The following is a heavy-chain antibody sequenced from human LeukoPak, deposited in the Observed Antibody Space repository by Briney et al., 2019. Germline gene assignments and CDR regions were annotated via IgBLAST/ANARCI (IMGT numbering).Heavy chain of an antibody. CDR2: INHSGST. D-gene: IGHD3-10*01. CDR3: ARASRYYYGSGYYMDV. CDR1: GGSFSGYY. J-gene: IGHJ6*03. V-gene: IGHV4-34*01. Sequence: PSXTLSLTCAVYGGSFSGYYWSWIRQPPGKGLEWIGEINHSGSTNYNPSLKSRVTISVDTSKNQFSLKLSSVTAADTAVYYCARASRYYYGSGYYMDVWGEGTTVTVSS.